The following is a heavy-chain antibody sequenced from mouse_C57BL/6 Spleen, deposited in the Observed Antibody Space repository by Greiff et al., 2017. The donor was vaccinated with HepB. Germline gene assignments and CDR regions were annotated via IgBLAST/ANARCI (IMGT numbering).Heavy chain of an antibody. CDR1: GYTFTSYW. V-gene: IGHV1-55*01. Sequence: QVQLQQSGAELVKPGASVKMSCKASGYTFTSYWITWVKQRPGQGLEWIGDIYPGSGSTNYNEKFKSKATLTVDTSSSTAYMQLSSLTSEDSAVYYCARRGGLLRSFAYWGQGTLVTVSA. D-gene: IGHD2-3*01. CDR2: IYPGSGST. CDR3: ARRGGLLRSFAY. J-gene: IGHJ3*01.